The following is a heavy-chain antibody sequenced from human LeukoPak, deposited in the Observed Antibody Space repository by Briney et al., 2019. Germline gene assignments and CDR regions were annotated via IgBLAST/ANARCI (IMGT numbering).Heavy chain of an antibody. CDR2: INHSGST. CDR3: ARGGLGAAAGTFDY. D-gene: IGHD6-13*01. CDR1: GGSFSGYY. Sequence: TSETLSLTCAVYGGSFSGYYWSWIRQPPGKGLEWIGEINHSGSTNYNPSLKSRVTISVDTSKNQFSLKLSSVTAADTAVYYCARGGLGAAAGTFDYWGQGTLVTVSS. J-gene: IGHJ4*02. V-gene: IGHV4-34*01.